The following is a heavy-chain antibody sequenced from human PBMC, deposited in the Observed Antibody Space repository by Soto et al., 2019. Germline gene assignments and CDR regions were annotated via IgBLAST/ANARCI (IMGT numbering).Heavy chain of an antibody. CDR2: TYYSGST. CDR3: ARGLGALRFLEWLFDYGMDV. D-gene: IGHD3-3*01. CDR1: GGSISSGGYY. Sequence: SETLSLTCTVSGGSISSGGYYWSWIRQHPGKGLEWIGYTYYSGSTYYNPSLKSRVTISVDTSKNQFSLKLSSVTAADTAVYYCARGLGALRFLEWLFDYGMDVWGPGTTVTVYS. J-gene: IGHJ6*02. V-gene: IGHV4-31*03.